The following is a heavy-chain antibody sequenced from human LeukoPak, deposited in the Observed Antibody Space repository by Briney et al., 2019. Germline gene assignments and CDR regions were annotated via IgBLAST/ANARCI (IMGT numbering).Heavy chain of an antibody. V-gene: IGHV3-30-3*01. CDR1: GFTFSSYA. D-gene: IGHD5-18*01. CDR3: ARVGAYGYYYFDY. Sequence: RGSLRLSCAASGFTFSSYAMHWVRQAPGKGLEWVAVISYDGSNKYYADSVKGRFTISRDNSKNTLYLQMNSLRAEDTAVYYCARVGAYGYYYFDYWGQGTLVTVSS. CDR2: ISYDGSNK. J-gene: IGHJ4*02.